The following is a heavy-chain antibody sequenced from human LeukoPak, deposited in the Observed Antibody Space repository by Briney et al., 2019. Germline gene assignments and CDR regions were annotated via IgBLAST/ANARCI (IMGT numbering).Heavy chain of an antibody. CDR1: GFTFSDYY. CDR3: ARVSPPPYSSGWYGNEQEYYFDY. CDR2: ISSSSSYT. D-gene: IGHD6-19*01. V-gene: IGHV3-11*05. Sequence: GGSLRLSCAASGFTFSDYYMSWIRQAPGKGLEWVSYISSSSSYTNYADSVKGRFTISRDNAKNSPYLQMNSLRAEDTAVYYCARVSPPPYSSGWYGNEQEYYFDYWGQGTLVTVSS. J-gene: IGHJ4*02.